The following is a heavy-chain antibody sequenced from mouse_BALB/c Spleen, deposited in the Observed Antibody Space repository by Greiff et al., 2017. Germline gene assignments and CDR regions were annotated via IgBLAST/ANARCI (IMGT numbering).Heavy chain of an antibody. J-gene: IGHJ2*01. CDR1: GYTFTDYA. CDR2: ISTYYGNT. CDR3: ARSNYFDY. Sequence: VQVVESGPELVRPGVSVKISCKGSGYTFTDYAMHWVKQSHAKSLEWIGVISTYYGNTNYNQKFKGKATMTVDKSSSTAYMELARLTSEDSAIYYCARSNYFDYWGQGTTLTVSS. V-gene: IGHV1-67*01.